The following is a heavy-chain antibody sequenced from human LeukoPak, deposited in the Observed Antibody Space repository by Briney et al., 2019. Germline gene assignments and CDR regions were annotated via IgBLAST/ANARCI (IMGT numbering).Heavy chain of an antibody. J-gene: IGHJ1*01. V-gene: IGHV3-48*01. CDR1: GFTFSSYS. Sequence: GGSLRLSCAASGFTFSSYSMNWVRQAPGKGLEWVSYISSSIITIYYTDSVKGRFAISRDNAKNSLYLQMNSLRAEDTAVYYCARESVYYDSSGYYSTRTEYFQHWGQGTLVTVSS. CDR2: ISSSIITI. CDR3: ARESVYYDSSGYYSTRTEYFQH. D-gene: IGHD3-22*01.